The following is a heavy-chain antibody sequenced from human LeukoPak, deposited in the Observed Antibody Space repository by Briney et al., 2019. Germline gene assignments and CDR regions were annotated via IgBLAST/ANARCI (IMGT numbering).Heavy chain of an antibody. CDR2: IYYSGST. Sequence: PSETLSLTCTVSGGSISSYYWSWIRQPPGKGLEWIGYIYYSGSTNYNPSLKSRVTISVDTSKNQFSLKLSSVTAADTAVYYCARDRPGMLDAFDIWGQGTMVTVSS. V-gene: IGHV4-59*01. CDR3: ARDRPGMLDAFDI. J-gene: IGHJ3*02. D-gene: IGHD2-8*01. CDR1: GGSISSYY.